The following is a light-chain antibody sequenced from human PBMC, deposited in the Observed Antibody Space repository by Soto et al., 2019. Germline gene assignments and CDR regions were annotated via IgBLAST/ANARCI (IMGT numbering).Light chain of an antibody. V-gene: IGKV3-20*01. J-gene: IGKJ4*01. Sequence: EFVLTQSPGTLSLSPGERATLSCRASQTVRNNYLAWYQQKPGQAPRLLIYDASSRATGIPDRFSGSGSRTDFTLTISRLEPEDFAVYYCQQYGSSSLTFGGGTKVDIK. CDR1: QTVRNNY. CDR3: QQYGSSSLT. CDR2: DAS.